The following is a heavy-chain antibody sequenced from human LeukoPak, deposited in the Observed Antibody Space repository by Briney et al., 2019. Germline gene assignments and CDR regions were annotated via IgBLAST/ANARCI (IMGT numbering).Heavy chain of an antibody. CDR1: GFTFSNFA. CDR3: TTDRHTVITGFDY. Sequence: PGGSLRLSCAASGFTFSNFAMSWVRQAPGKGLEWVSAISGSGGSTYYADSVKGRFTISRDNSKNTLYLQMNSLRAEDTAVYYCTTDRHTVITGFDYWGQGTLVTVSS. J-gene: IGHJ4*02. V-gene: IGHV3-23*01. D-gene: IGHD4-23*01. CDR2: ISGSGGST.